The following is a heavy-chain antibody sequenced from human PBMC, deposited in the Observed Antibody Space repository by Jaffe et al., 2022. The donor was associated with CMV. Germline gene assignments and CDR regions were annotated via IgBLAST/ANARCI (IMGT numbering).Heavy chain of an antibody. D-gene: IGHD1-26*01. J-gene: IGHJ4*02. CDR2: IKQDGSEK. V-gene: IGHV3-7*01. Sequence: EVQLVESGGGLVQPGGSLRLSCAASGFTFSSYWMSWVRQAPGKGLEWVANIKQDGSEKYYVDSVKGRFTISRDNAKNSLYLQMNSLRAEDTAVYYCARDISGMSGSYHGRDYWGQGTLVTVSS. CDR3: ARDISGMSGSYHGRDY. CDR1: GFTFSSYW.